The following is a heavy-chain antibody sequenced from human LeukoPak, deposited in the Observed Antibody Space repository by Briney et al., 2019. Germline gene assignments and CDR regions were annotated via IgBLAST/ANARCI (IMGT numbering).Heavy chain of an antibody. CDR1: GVYW. CDR2: INQDGSVI. D-gene: IGHD2-8*02. CDR3: ATSSGAPGNM. V-gene: IGHV3-7*01. Sequence: GGSLRLSCAVSGVYWMSWVRQAPGKGLEWVANINQDGSVIYYVDSVKGRFTISSDNAKNSLYLQMNSLRAEDTGVYYCATSSGAPGNMWGQGTLVTVSS. J-gene: IGHJ4*02.